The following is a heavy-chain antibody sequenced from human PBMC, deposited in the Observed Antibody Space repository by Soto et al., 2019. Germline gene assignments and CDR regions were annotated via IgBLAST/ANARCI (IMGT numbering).Heavy chain of an antibody. CDR2: INPNSGGT. CDR1: GYTFTGYY. CDR3: ARVGYGSGSYYNVGYYYYGMDV. J-gene: IGHJ6*02. Sequence: ASVKVSCKASGYTFTGYYMHWVRQAPGQGLEWMGWINPNSGGTNYAQKLQGRVTMTRDTSISTAYMELRSLRSDDMAVYYCARVGYGSGSYYNVGYYYYGMDVWGQGTTVTVSS. D-gene: IGHD3-10*01. V-gene: IGHV1-2*02.